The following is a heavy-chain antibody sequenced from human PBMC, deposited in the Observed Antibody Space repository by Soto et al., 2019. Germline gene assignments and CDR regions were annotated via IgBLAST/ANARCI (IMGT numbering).Heavy chain of an antibody. CDR3: ARIRKSGIAAADPYYYYGMDV. D-gene: IGHD6-13*01. CDR1: GGSFSGYY. Sequence: QVQLQQWGAGLLKPSETLSLTCAVYGGSFSGYYWSGIRQAPGKGLEWVGEINHSGSTNYNPSLKSRVTISVDTSKNQFSMKLSSVTAADTAVYYCARIRKSGIAAADPYYYYGMDVW. J-gene: IGHJ6*01. CDR2: INHSGST. V-gene: IGHV4-34*01.